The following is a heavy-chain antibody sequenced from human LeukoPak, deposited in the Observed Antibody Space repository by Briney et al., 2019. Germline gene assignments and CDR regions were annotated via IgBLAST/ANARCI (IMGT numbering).Heavy chain of an antibody. V-gene: IGHV3-7*01. J-gene: IGHJ4*02. CDR2: IKEDGSQK. D-gene: IGHD3-3*01. CDR1: GFTFSTHW. Sequence: GSLRLSCAASGFTFSTHWMSWVRQAPGKGLEWVANIKEDGSQKYYVDSVKGRFTISRDNAKNSLYLQMNSLRAEDTAVYYCASGFLDDFWSGHFWGQGTLVTVSS. CDR3: ASGFLDDFWSGHF.